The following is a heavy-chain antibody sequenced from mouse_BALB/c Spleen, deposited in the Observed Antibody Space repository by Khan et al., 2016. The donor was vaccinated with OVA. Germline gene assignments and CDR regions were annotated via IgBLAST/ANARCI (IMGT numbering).Heavy chain of an antibody. CDR1: GYTFTNYG. V-gene: IGHV9-3-1*01. CDR2: INTYTGEP. D-gene: IGHD4-1*01. Sequence: LVESGPELKKPGETVKISCKASGYTFTNYGMNWVKQAPGKGLKWMGWINTYTGEPTYADDFKGRFAFSLETSASTAYLQINNRKNEDTATYFCARGELGGDAMDYWGQGTSVTVSS. CDR3: ARGELGGDAMDY. J-gene: IGHJ4*01.